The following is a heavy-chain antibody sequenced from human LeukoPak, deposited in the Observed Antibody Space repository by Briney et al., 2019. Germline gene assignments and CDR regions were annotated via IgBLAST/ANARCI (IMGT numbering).Heavy chain of an antibody. CDR1: GGSISSYY. CDR3: ARAGRGSYYYYYGMDV. V-gene: IGHV4-59*01. D-gene: IGHD3-10*01. J-gene: IGHJ6*02. CDR2: IYYSGST. Sequence: PSETLSLTCTVSGGSISSYYWSWIRQPPGKGLEWIGYIYYSGSTNYNPSLKSRVTISVDTSKNQFSLKLSSCTAADTAVYYCARAGRGSYYYYYGMDVWGQGTTVTVSS.